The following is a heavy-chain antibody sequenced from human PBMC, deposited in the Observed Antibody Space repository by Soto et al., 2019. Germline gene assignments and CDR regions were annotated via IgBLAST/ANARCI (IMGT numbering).Heavy chain of an antibody. D-gene: IGHD3-22*01. Sequence: QVQLVQSGAEVKKPGSSVKVSCKASGGTFSSYAISWVRQAPGQGLEWMGGIIPIFGTANYAQKFQGRVTITADESTSTAYMELSSLGSEDTAVYYCARDYVSSGYYSYWYFDLWGRGTLVTVSS. V-gene: IGHV1-69*01. J-gene: IGHJ2*01. CDR1: GGTFSSYA. CDR2: IIPIFGTA. CDR3: ARDYVSSGYYSYWYFDL.